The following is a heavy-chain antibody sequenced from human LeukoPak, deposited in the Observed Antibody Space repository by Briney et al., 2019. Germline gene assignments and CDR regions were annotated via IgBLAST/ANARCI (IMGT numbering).Heavy chain of an antibody. CDR3: ARPYGDYYDSSDWYFDL. CDR2: INPNSGGT. CDR1: GYTFTGYY. D-gene: IGHD3-22*01. V-gene: IGHV1-2*02. J-gene: IGHJ2*01. Sequence: ASVKVSCKASGYTFTGYYMHWVRQAPGQGLEWMGWINPNSGGTNYAQKFQGRVTMTRDTSISTAYMELSRLRSEDTAVYYCARPYGDYYDSSDWYFDLWGRGTLVTVSS.